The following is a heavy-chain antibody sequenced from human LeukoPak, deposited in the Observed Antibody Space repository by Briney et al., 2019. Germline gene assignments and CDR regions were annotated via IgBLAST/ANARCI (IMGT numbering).Heavy chain of an antibody. V-gene: IGHV3-11*01. CDR2: ISGSGSSI. J-gene: IGHJ4*02. D-gene: IGHD1-26*01. CDR3: AREEGGKTY. Sequence: GGSLRLSCAASGFTFSDSYMSWIRQAPGKGLEWLSYISGSGSSIYYADSVKGRFTISRDNAKNSLHLQMNSLRAEDTAAYYCAREEGGKTYWGQGTLVTVSS. CDR1: GFTFSDSY.